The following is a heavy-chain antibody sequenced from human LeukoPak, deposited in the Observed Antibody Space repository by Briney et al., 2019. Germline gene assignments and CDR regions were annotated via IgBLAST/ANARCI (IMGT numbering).Heavy chain of an antibody. V-gene: IGHV1-69*06. CDR2: IIPIFGTA. Sequence: AASVKVSCKASGGTFSSYAISWVRQAPGQGLEWMGGIIPIFGTANYAQKFQGRVTITADKSTSTAYMELSSLRSEDTAVYYCARGPSYYDSSGSAFDIWGRGTMVTVSS. J-gene: IGHJ3*02. CDR3: ARGPSYYDSSGSAFDI. D-gene: IGHD3-22*01. CDR1: GGTFSSYA.